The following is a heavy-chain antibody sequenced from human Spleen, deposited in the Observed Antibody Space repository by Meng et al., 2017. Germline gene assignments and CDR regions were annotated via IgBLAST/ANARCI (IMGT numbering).Heavy chain of an antibody. Sequence: SETLSLTCTVSGGSVSSGDYYWSWIRQPVGKGLEWIGRVYTKGNTDYNPFLKSQITISLDTSKNQFSLEMSSVTAADTAVYYCARLCHCGSENYNDMFDFWGRGTLVTVSS. CDR1: GGSVSSGDYY. CDR3: ARLCHCGSENYNDMFDF. J-gene: IGHJ3*01. V-gene: IGHV4-61*02. D-gene: IGHD3-10*01. CDR2: VYTKGNT.